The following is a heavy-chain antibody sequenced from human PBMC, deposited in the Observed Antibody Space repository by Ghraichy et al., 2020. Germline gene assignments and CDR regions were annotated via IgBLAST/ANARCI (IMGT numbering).Heavy chain of an antibody. Sequence: GGSLRLSCAASGFTFSSYSMNWVRQAPGKGLEWVSSISSSSSYIYYADSVKGRFTISRDNAKNSLYLQMNSLRAEDTAVYYCAREILPGSSGYLWWGQGTLVTVSS. CDR3: AREILPGSSGYLW. J-gene: IGHJ4*02. D-gene: IGHD3-22*01. CDR2: ISSSSSYI. CDR1: GFTFSSYS. V-gene: IGHV3-21*01.